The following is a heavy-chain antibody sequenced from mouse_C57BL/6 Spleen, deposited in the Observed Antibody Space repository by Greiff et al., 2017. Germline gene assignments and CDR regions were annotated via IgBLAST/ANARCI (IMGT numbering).Heavy chain of an antibody. CDR2: INPNYGTT. CDR3: ARKGKYAMDY. V-gene: IGHV1-39*01. CDR1: GYSFTDYN. J-gene: IGHJ4*01. Sequence: VQLKESGPELVKPGASVKISCKASGYSFTDYNMNWVKQSHGKSLEWIGVINPNYGTTSYKQKFKGKATLTVDQSSSTAYLQLNILTSEDSAVYYGARKGKYAMDYWGQGTSVTVAS.